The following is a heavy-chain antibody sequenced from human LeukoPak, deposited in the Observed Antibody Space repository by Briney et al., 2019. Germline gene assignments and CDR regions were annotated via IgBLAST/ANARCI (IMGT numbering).Heavy chain of an antibody. CDR2: IYYSGST. Sequence: SETLSLTCTVSGGSISSYYWSWIRQPPGKGLEWIGYIYYSGSTNYNPSLKSRVTISVGTSKNQFSLKLSSVTAADTAVYYCARIRPIAAAGTNYYYYGMDVWGQGTTVTVS. V-gene: IGHV4-59*08. J-gene: IGHJ6*02. D-gene: IGHD6-13*01. CDR3: ARIRPIAAAGTNYYYYGMDV. CDR1: GGSISSYY.